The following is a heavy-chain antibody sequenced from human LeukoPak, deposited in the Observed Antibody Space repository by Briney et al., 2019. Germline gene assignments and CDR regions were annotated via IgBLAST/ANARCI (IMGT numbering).Heavy chain of an antibody. J-gene: IGHJ4*02. CDR2: TSYDGSKK. CDR1: GFTFSSYN. V-gene: IGHV3-30*18. Sequence: GRPLRLSCAASGFTFSSYNMQWVRQAPGKGLEWVAGTSYDGSKKFYADSVKGRFTISRDNSQNTLFLQMNSLRPEDTAVYYCAKPRGLDYYDSSVILDYWGQGTLVTVSS. CDR3: AKPRGLDYYDSSVILDY. D-gene: IGHD3-22*01.